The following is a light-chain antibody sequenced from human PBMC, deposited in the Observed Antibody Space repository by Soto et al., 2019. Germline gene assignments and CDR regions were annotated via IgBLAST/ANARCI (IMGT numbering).Light chain of an antibody. V-gene: IGKV3-15*01. Sequence: EVVMTQSPATLSVSPGDTATLSCRASQSISASLAWYQQKPGQPPRLLIYGASTRATGVPARFSGSGSGTEFTLTISRLQSEDFAVYYCQQSYNWRPPFGRGTKVDIK. CDR1: QSISAS. J-gene: IGKJ1*01. CDR3: QQSYNWRPP. CDR2: GAS.